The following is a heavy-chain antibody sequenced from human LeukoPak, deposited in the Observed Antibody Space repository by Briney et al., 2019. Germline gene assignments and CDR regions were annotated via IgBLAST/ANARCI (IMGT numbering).Heavy chain of an antibody. Sequence: SETLSLTCTVSGGSISSSTYYWGWIRQPPGKGLEWIGSIYYSGITYYNPSLKSRVTISVDTSKNQFSLKLSSVTAADTAVYYCARLRKVGYYYHMDVWGKGTTVTISS. V-gene: IGHV4-39*01. D-gene: IGHD1-26*01. J-gene: IGHJ6*03. CDR1: GGSISSSTYY. CDR2: IYYSGIT. CDR3: ARLRKVGYYYHMDV.